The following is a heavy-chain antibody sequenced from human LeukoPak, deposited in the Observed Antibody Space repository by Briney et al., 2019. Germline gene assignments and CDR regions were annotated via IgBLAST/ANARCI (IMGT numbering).Heavy chain of an antibody. CDR3: AVSDPVPDWDY. D-gene: IGHD3/OR15-3a*01. CDR1: GYTFTSYG. Sequence: ASVKVSRKASGYTFTSYGISWVRQAPGQGLEWMGWISAYNGNTNYAQKLQGRVTMTTDTSTSTAYMELRSLRSDDTAVYYCAVSDPVPDWDYWGQGTLVTVSS. V-gene: IGHV1-18*01. J-gene: IGHJ4*02. CDR2: ISAYNGNT.